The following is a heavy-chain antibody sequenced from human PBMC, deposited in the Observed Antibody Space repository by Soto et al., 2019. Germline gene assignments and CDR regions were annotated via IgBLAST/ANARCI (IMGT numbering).Heavy chain of an antibody. V-gene: IGHV4-39*01. J-gene: IGHJ6*02. CDR1: GGSIISSSYY. Sequence: PSETLSLTCTVSGGSIISSSYYWVWIRQPPGKGLEWIGSIYYSGSTYYNPSLKSRVTISVDTSKNQFSLKLSSVTAADTAVYYCARQSEDSSALGYYYYYGMDVWGQGTTVTVSS. CDR3: ARQSEDSSALGYYYYYGMDV. CDR2: IYYSGST. D-gene: IGHD3-22*01.